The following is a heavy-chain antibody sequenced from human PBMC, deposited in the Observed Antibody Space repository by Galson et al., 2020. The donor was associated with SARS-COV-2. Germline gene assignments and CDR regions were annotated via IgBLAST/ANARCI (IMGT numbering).Heavy chain of an antibody. J-gene: IGHJ6*03. Sequence: TLSLTCTVSGGSFSSHYWSWIRQSPGKGLEWIGYIYYGGNTNYNPSLKSRVTMSIDTSKNQFSLKLTSVTAADTAVYYCAREGPNGSGTYYKREYYYFYYMDVWGKGTTVTVSS. CDR3: AREGPNGSGTYYKREYYYFYYMDV. D-gene: IGHD3-10*01. V-gene: IGHV4-59*11. CDR1: GGSFSSHY. CDR2: IYYGGNT.